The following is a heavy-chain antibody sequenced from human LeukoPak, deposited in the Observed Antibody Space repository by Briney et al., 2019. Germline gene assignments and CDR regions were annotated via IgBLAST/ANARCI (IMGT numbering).Heavy chain of an antibody. Sequence: GGSLRLSCAASGFTFSSYAMHWVRQAPGKGLEWVAVISYDGSNKYYADSVKGRFTISRDNSKNTLYLQMNSLRAEDTAVYYCARARTLGLRLGELSTWGQGTLVTASS. CDR2: ISYDGSNK. V-gene: IGHV3-30-3*01. CDR1: GFTFSSYA. D-gene: IGHD3-16*02. J-gene: IGHJ5*02. CDR3: ARARTLGLRLGELST.